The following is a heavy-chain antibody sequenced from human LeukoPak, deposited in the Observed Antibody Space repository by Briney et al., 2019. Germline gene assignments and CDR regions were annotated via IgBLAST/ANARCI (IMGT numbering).Heavy chain of an antibody. V-gene: IGHV3-74*01. CDR2: IRGDGGET. D-gene: IGHD6-6*01. CDR1: GFTFNNYW. Sequence: GGSLRLSCGASGFTFNNYWMHWVRHAPGKGLVWVSRIRGDGGETTYADSVKGRFTISRDNAKNTLYLQMNSLRAEDTAVYYCTRGGTSSSAFGYWGQGTLVTVSS. CDR3: TRGGTSSSAFGY. J-gene: IGHJ4*02.